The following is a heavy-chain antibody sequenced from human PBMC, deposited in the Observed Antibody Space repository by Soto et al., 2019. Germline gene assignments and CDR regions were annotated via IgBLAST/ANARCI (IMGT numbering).Heavy chain of an antibody. CDR2: INAGSGNT. CDR3: ARDILFDY. D-gene: IGHD2-15*01. Sequence: ASVKVSCKASGYTFTSYAMHWVRQAPGQRLEWMGWINAGSGNTKYSQKFQGRVTITRDTSASTAYMKLSSLRSEDTAVYYCARDILFDYWGQGTLVTVSS. V-gene: IGHV1-3*01. CDR1: GYTFTSYA. J-gene: IGHJ4*02.